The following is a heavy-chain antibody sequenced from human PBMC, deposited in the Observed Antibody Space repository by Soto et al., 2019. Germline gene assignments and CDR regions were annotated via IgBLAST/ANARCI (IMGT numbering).Heavy chain of an antibody. J-gene: IGHJ5*02. CDR2: MNPNSGNT. CDR1: GYTFTSYD. V-gene: IGHV1-8*01. CDR3: VGSYYDFWSGTPNWFDP. Sequence: QVQLVQSGAEVKKPGASVKVSCKASGYTFTSYDINWVRQATGQGLEWMGLMNPNSGNTGYAQKFQCRVTMTRTTSISTAYMELSSLRSEDTAVYYCVGSYYDFWSGTPNWFDPWGQGTLVTVSS. D-gene: IGHD3-3*01.